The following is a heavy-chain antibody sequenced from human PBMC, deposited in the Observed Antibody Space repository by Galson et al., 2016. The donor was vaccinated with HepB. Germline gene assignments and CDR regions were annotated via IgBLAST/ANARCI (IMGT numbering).Heavy chain of an antibody. J-gene: IGHJ4*02. D-gene: IGHD1-26*01. Sequence: LRLSCAASGFTFSRYPMHWVRQAPGKGLEWIGNIYYSGSTNYNPSLKSRVTISIDTSKNQFSLKLSSVTAADTAVYYCARGIYSGNYLDYWGQGTLVTVSS. CDR3: ARGIYSGNYLDY. V-gene: IGHV4-59*01. CDR1: GFTFSRYP. CDR2: IYYSGST.